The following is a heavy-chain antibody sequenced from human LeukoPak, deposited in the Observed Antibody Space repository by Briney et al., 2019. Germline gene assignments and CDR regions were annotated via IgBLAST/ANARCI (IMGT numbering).Heavy chain of an antibody. CDR2: ISGSGGST. CDR3: ASGYSSSWSFEGADFDY. J-gene: IGHJ4*02. D-gene: IGHD6-13*01. Sequence: GGSLRLSCAASGFTFSSYAMSWVRQAPGKGLEWVSAISGSGGSTYYADSVKGRFTISRDNSKNTLYLQMNSLRTEDTAVYFCASGYSSSWSFEGADFDYWGQGTLVTVSS. CDR1: GFTFSSYA. V-gene: IGHV3-23*01.